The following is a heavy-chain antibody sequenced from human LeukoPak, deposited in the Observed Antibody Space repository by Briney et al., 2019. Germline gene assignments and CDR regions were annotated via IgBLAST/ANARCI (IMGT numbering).Heavy chain of an antibody. J-gene: IGHJ4*02. CDR2: ISYTGRT. D-gene: IGHD2-8*01. V-gene: IGHV4-59*11. CDR3: ARATVSVFFDS. CDR1: GASLKDHF. Sequence: SETLSLTCTVSGASLKDHFWTWIRQPPGKGLEWICYISYTGRTNFNPSLMSRVTISLDKSKNQFSLILTSVTAADTALYFCARATVSVFFDSWGQGSLVTVSS.